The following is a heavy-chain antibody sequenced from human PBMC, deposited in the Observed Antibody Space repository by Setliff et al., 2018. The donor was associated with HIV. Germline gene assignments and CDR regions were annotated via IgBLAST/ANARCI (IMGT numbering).Heavy chain of an antibody. J-gene: IGHJ4*02. CDR2: ISGSSTI. CDR1: GFTFSSYA. CDR3: ARGRPTGYFDC. D-gene: IGHD1-1*01. V-gene: IGHV3-48*01. Sequence: GGSLRLSCAASGFTFSSYAMSWVRQAPGKGLEWVSGISGSSTIYYADSVKGRFTISRDNAKNSLYLQMNSLRGEDTAVYYCARGRPTGYFDCWGQGTLVTVSS.